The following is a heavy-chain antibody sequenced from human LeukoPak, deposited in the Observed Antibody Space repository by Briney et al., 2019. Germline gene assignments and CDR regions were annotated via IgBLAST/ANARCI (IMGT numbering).Heavy chain of an antibody. V-gene: IGHV1-69*13. CDR3: ARDRGSAMYYFDY. CDR1: GGTFSNYA. D-gene: IGHD5-18*01. CDR2: LIPIFGTP. Sequence: GASVKVSCKASGGTFSNYAINWVRQAPGQGLEWMGGLIPIFGTPNYAQKFQGRVTITADESTSTAYMELSSLRSEDTAVYYCARDRGSAMYYFDYWGQGTLVTVSS. J-gene: IGHJ4*02.